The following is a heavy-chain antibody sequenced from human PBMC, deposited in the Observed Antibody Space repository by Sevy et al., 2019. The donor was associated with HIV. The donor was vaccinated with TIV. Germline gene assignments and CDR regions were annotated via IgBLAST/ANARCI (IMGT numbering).Heavy chain of an antibody. V-gene: IGHV3-23*01. CDR2: ISGSGGST. CDR1: GFTFSSYA. D-gene: IGHD6-19*01. Sequence: GGSLRLSCAASGFTFSSYAMSWVRQAPGKGLEWVSAISGSGGSTYYADSVKGRFTISRDNSKNTLYLQMNSLRADDTAVYYCAKVKEQWLVPRYFDYWGQGTLVTVSS. CDR3: AKVKEQWLVPRYFDY. J-gene: IGHJ4*02.